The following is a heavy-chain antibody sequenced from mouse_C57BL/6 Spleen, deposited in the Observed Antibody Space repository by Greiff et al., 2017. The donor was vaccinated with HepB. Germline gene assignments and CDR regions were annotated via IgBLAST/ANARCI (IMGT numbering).Heavy chain of an antibody. CDR2: INPGSGGT. V-gene: IGHV1-54*01. D-gene: IGHD3-1*01. J-gene: IGHJ2*01. CDR3: ARRATNY. CDR1: GYAFTNYL. Sequence: QVQLQQSGAELVRPGTSVKVSCKASGYAFTNYLIEWVKQRPGQGLEWIGVINPGSGGTNYNEKFKGKATLTADKSSSTAYMQLSSLTSEDSAVSYCARRATNYWGQGTTLTVSS.